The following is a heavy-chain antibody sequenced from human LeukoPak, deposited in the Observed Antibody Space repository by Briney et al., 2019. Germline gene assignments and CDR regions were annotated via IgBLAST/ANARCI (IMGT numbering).Heavy chain of an antibody. CDR3: AKTYYDILTGYDY. CDR2: ISGSGGST. J-gene: IGHJ4*02. Sequence: GGSLRLSCAASGFTFSSYAMSWVRQAPGKGLEWVSAISGSGGSTYYADSVRGRFTISRDNSKNTLYLQMNSLRAEDTAVYYCAKTYYDILTGYDYWGQGTLVTVSS. V-gene: IGHV3-23*01. CDR1: GFTFSSYA. D-gene: IGHD3-9*01.